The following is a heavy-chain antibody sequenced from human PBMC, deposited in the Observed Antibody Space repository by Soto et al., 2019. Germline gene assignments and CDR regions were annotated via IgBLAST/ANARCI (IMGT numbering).Heavy chain of an antibody. Sequence: QVQVVQSGVEVKQPGASVKVSCKASGYTFTHYGISWVRQAPGQGREWMGWVSAYNGKTQYAQKFQGRVTMPTETSTTTAYMEMRSLRSDDTAVYYCARVSLHWESGRYTQNWFDPWGQGTLVTVSA. J-gene: IGHJ5*02. CDR1: GYTFTHYG. CDR3: ARVSLHWESGRYTQNWFDP. D-gene: IGHD2-15*01. CDR2: VSAYNGKT. V-gene: IGHV1-18*01.